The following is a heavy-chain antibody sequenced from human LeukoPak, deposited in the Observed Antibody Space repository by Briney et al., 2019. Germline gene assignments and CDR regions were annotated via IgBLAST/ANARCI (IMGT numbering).Heavy chain of an antibody. Sequence: GGSLRLSCAASGFTFSSYSMNWVRQAPGKGLEWVTVIWSDNIHKYYADSVKGRFTISRDNSRNTLYLQMDSLRAEDTAVYYCARQFYLRRNWNYAFDSWGQGTLVTVSS. CDR2: IWSDNIHK. J-gene: IGHJ4*02. CDR1: GFTFSSYS. V-gene: IGHV3-33*08. D-gene: IGHD1-7*01. CDR3: ARQFYLRRNWNYAFDS.